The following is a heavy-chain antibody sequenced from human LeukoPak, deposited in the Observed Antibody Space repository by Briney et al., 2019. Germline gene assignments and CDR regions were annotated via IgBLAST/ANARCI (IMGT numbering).Heavy chain of an antibody. D-gene: IGHD4-17*01. CDR3: AKSGGYYGDRGYYFDY. CDR1: GFTFDDYT. Sequence: GGSLRLSCAASGFTFDDYTMHWVRQAPGKGLEWVSLISWDGGSTYYADSVKGRFTISRDNSKNSLYLQMNSLRTEDTALYYCAKSGGYYGDRGYYFDYWGQGTLVTVSS. CDR2: ISWDGGST. V-gene: IGHV3-43*01. J-gene: IGHJ4*02.